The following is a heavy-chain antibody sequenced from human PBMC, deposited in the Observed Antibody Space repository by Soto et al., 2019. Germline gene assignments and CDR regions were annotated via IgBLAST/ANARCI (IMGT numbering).Heavy chain of an antibody. D-gene: IGHD3-16*01. CDR3: ARGYGGPIGWFDP. CDR1: GYTFTRYA. V-gene: IGHV1-3*01. J-gene: IGHJ5*02. Sequence: QVQLVQSGAEVKKPGASVKVSCKASGYTFTRYAMHWVRQAPGQRLEWMGWINAGNGNTKYSQKFQGRVTITRDTSASTANMELSSLRSEDTAGYYCARGYGGPIGWFDPGGQGTLVTVSS. CDR2: INAGNGNT.